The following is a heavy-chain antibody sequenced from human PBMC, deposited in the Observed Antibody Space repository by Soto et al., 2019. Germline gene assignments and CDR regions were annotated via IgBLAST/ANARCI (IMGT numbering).Heavy chain of an antibody. J-gene: IGHJ6*02. Sequence: SEALSLTCTVSGGSISSGGYYWSLIRQHPGKGLEWIGYIYYSGSTYYNPSLKSRVTISVDTSKNQFSLKLSSVTAADTAVYYCARGDYYDIYGMDVWGQGTTVTVSS. CDR1: GGSISSGGYY. V-gene: IGHV4-31*03. CDR2: IYYSGST. CDR3: ARGDYYDIYGMDV. D-gene: IGHD3-22*01.